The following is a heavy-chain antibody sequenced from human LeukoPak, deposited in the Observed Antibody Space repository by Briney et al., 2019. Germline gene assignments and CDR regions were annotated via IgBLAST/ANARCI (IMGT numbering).Heavy chain of an antibody. CDR3: ARGPYSSGSDY. CDR1: GFTFSSYA. D-gene: IGHD6-19*01. J-gene: IGHJ4*02. Sequence: PGGSLRLSCAASGFTFSSYAMHWVRQAPGKGLEYVSAISSNGGSTYYANSVKGRFTISRDNSKNTLYLQMGSLRAEDMAVYYCARGPYSSGSDYWGQGTLVTVSS. CDR2: ISSNGGST. V-gene: IGHV3-64*01.